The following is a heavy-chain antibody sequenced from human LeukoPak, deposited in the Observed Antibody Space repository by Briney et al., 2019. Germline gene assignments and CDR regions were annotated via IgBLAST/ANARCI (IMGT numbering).Heavy chain of an antibody. CDR3: ARDQDYYDSSGYQSGMDV. V-gene: IGHV1-69*04. D-gene: IGHD3-22*01. J-gene: IGHJ6*02. CDR2: IIPILGIA. Sequence: SVKVSCKASGGTFSSYAISWVRQPPGQGLEWMGRIIPILGIANYAQKFQGRVTITADKSTSTAYMELSSLRSEDTAVYYCARDQDYYDSSGYQSGMDVWGQGTTATVSS. CDR1: GGTFSSYA.